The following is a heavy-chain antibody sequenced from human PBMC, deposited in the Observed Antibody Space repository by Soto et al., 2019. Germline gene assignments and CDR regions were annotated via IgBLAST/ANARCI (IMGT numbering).Heavy chain of an antibody. D-gene: IGHD2-15*01. V-gene: IGHV1-46*01. CDR3: ARIISGGHFDS. CDR2: INPSGGST. Sequence: QVQLVQSGAEVKKPGASVKVSCKASGYTFTSYYMHWVRQAPGQGLEWMGIINPSGGSTSYAQKFQGRVTMTRDTSTSTLYMELSSLGSEDTAVYYCARIISGGHFDSWGQGTLVTVSA. J-gene: IGHJ4*02. CDR1: GYTFTSYY.